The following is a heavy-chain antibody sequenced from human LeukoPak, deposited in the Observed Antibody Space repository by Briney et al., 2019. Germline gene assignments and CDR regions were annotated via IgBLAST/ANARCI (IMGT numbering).Heavy chain of an antibody. CDR1: GFTFSNTW. D-gene: IGHD6-19*01. CDR3: RAVVPPPDFDY. CDR2: IQSKAYGGTA. J-gene: IGHJ4*02. V-gene: IGHV3-15*01. Sequence: NPGGSLRLSCAASGFTFSNTWMSWVRQAPGKGLEWVGRIQSKAYGGTADYAAPVKGRFTISRDDSENTLYLQMNSLKTEDTAVYYCRAVVPPPDFDYWGQGTLVTVSS.